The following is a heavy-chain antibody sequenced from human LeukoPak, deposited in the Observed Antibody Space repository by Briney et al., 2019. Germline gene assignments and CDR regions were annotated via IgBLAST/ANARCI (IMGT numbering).Heavy chain of an antibody. Sequence: GGSLRLSCAASGISVSNDYMSWVRQAPGKGLEWVSAIYADGYTRDAASVKGRFSISRHNSKNTAYLQMDNLRPEDTAVYYCARDRRGEKDFDVWGPGTMVTVSS. CDR2: IYADGYT. J-gene: IGHJ3*01. CDR3: ARDRRGEKDFDV. V-gene: IGHV3-53*04. CDR1: GISVSNDY.